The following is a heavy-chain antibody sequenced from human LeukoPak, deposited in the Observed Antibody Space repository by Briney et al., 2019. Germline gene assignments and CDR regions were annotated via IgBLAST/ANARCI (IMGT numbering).Heavy chain of an antibody. Sequence: GGSLRLSCAASGFTFSSYSMNWVRQAPGKGLEWVSYISSSSSTIYYADSVKGRFTISRDNAKNSLYLQMNSLRAEDTAVYYCARDLVGGEDIVVVVAALDAFDIWGQGTMVTVSS. CDR3: ARDLVGGEDIVVVVAALDAFDI. D-gene: IGHD2-15*01. V-gene: IGHV3-48*04. CDR2: ISSSSSTI. J-gene: IGHJ3*02. CDR1: GFTFSSYS.